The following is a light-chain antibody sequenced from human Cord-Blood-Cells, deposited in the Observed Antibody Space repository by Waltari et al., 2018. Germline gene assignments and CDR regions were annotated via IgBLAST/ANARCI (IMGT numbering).Light chain of an antibody. J-gene: IGLJ3*02. CDR3: CSYAGSSTWV. V-gene: IGLV2-23*02. Sequence: QSALTQPASVSGSPGQSITISCTGTSSDVGSYNLVSWYQQHPGKAPKLMIYEVSKRPSGVSNRSSGSKSCNTASLTISGLQAEDEADYYCCSYAGSSTWVFGGGTKLTVL. CDR2: EVS. CDR1: SSDVGSYNL.